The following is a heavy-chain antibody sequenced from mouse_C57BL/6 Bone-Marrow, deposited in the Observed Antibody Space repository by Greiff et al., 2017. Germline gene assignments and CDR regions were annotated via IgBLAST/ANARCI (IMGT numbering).Heavy chain of an antibody. Sequence: EVHLVESGGGLVQPGGSLSLSCAASGFTFTDYYMSWVRQPPGKALEWLGFIRNKANGYTTEYSASVKGRFTISRDNSQSFLYLQMNAMRAEDSATYCCARRRTYDSSYYFDYWGQGTTLTVSS. CDR1: GFTFTDYY. CDR3: ARRRTYDSSYYFDY. CDR2: IRNKANGYTT. D-gene: IGHD1-1*01. V-gene: IGHV7-3*01. J-gene: IGHJ2*01.